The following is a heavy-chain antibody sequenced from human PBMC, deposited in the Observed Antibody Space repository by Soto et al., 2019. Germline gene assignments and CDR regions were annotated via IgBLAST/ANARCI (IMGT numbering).Heavy chain of an antibody. J-gene: IGHJ6*02. V-gene: IGHV4-30-4*01. CDR3: ASMTTVSTSILPSNRRSSYYGMDV. CDR1: SGSISSGDYY. Sequence: SETLSLTCTVSSGSISSGDYYWSWIRQPPGKGLEWIGYIYYSGSTYYNPSPKSRVTISVDTSKNQFSLKLSSVTAADTAVYYCASMTTVSTSILPSNRRSSYYGMDVWGQGTTVTVSS. D-gene: IGHD4-4*01. CDR2: IYYSGST.